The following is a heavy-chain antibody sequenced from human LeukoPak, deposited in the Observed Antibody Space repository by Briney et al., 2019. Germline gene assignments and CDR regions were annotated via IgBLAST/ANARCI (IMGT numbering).Heavy chain of an antibody. CDR1: GYTFTSYY. Sequence: GASVKVSCKASGYTFTSYYMHWVRQAPGQGLEWMGIINPSGGSTSYAQKFQGRVTMTRDTSTSTVYMELSSLRSEDTAVYYCARDGRWYSNYVNYYYGMDVWGQGTTVTVSS. CDR2: INPSGGST. V-gene: IGHV1-46*01. D-gene: IGHD4-11*01. J-gene: IGHJ6*02. CDR3: ARDGRWYSNYVNYYYGMDV.